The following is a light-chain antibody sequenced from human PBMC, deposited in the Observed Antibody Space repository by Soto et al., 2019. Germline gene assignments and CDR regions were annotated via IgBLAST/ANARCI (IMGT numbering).Light chain of an antibody. CDR1: RNDIGAYEF. Sequence: LTQPPSASWSPGQSVTISCTGTRNDIGAYEFVSWYQHHPGKAPKLIIYEVVQRPSGVPDRFSGSKSGNTASLTVSGLQAADEADYYCKSYAGSNTYVFGTGTKVTVL. J-gene: IGLJ1*01. CDR2: EVV. CDR3: KSYAGSNTYV. V-gene: IGLV2-8*01.